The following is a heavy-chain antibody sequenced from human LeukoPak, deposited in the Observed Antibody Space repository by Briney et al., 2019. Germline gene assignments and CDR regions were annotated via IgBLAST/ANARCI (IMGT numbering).Heavy chain of an antibody. CDR2: INPSGGST. Sequence: ASVKVSCKASGYTFTSYYMHWVRQAPGQGLEWMGIINPSGGSTSYAQKFQGRVTMTRDMSTSTVYMELSSLRSEDTAVYYCARDGRTQWLLDDAFDIWGQGTMVTVSS. J-gene: IGHJ3*02. CDR3: ARDGRTQWLLDDAFDI. V-gene: IGHV1-46*01. D-gene: IGHD3-22*01. CDR1: GYTFTSYY.